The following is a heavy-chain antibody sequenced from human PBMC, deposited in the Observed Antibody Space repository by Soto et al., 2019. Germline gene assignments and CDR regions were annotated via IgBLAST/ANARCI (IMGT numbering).Heavy chain of an antibody. CDR3: AKDTAPGFYDANGHLDY. V-gene: IGHV3-9*01. J-gene: IGHJ4*02. CDR2: INWDSGDI. D-gene: IGHD2-8*01. CDR1: GTSFDDYA. Sequence: GGSLRLSXVVSGTSFDDYAMHWVRQVPGKGLEWVSGINWDSGDIGYADSVKGRFTISRDNAKNSLYLQMNSLKTEDTALYYCAKDTAPGFYDANGHLDYWGQGTPVTVS.